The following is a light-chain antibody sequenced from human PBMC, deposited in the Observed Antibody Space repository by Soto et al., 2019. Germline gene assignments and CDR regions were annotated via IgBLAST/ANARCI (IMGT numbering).Light chain of an antibody. CDR2: GAS. Sequence: EIVMTHSPATLSVSPGERATLSCRASQSVSSNLAWYQQKPGQAPRLLIYGASTRATGIPARFSGSGSGTEFTLTISSLQSEDFAVYYCQQYNNWPPFTFGTGTKVDIK. V-gene: IGKV3-15*01. CDR1: QSVSSN. CDR3: QQYNNWPPFT. J-gene: IGKJ3*01.